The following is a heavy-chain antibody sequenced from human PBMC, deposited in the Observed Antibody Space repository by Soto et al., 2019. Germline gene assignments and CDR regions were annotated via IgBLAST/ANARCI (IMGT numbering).Heavy chain of an antibody. Sequence: ASVKVSCKASGYTFTGYYMHWVRQAPGQGLEWMGWINPNSGGTNYAQKFQGRVTMTRDTSISTAYMELSRLRSDDTAVYYCARERIVEAYYYYYGMDVWGQGATGTVSS. J-gene: IGHJ6*02. CDR3: ARERIVEAYYYYYGMDV. CDR2: INPNSGGT. CDR1: GYTFTGYY. V-gene: IGHV1-2*02. D-gene: IGHD2-15*01.